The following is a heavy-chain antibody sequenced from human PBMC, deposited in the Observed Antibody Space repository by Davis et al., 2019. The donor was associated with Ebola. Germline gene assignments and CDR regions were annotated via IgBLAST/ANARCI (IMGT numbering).Heavy chain of an antibody. CDR3: ARDRTYYDFWSGYYTLDS. V-gene: IGHV3-48*04. CDR2: ISGGSRTI. J-gene: IGHJ4*02. D-gene: IGHD3-3*01. CDR1: EFTFSDHS. Sequence: GESLKISCAASEFTFSDHSMNWVRQAPGKGLDWISYISGGSRTIYYADSVKGRFTISRDNSKSTLYLQMNSLRAEDTAVYYCARDRTYYDFWSGYYTLDSWGQGTLVTVSS.